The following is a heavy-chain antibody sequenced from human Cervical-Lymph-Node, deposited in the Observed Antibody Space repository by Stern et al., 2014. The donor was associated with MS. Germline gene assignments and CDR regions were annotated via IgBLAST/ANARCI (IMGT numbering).Heavy chain of an antibody. D-gene: IGHD4-17*01. V-gene: IGHV4-39*01. Sequence: QLQLQESGPGLVKPSETLSLTCTVSGGSINTNNYYWGWIRQPPGKGLEWIGNIYSSGSTFYSPSLKSRVTMSVDPSKNQFFLKLSSVTAADTAVYYCARTGDDFGDYSLSYWGQGTLVTVSS. CDR1: GGSINTNNYY. J-gene: IGHJ4*02. CDR2: IYSSGST. CDR3: ARTGDDFGDYSLSY.